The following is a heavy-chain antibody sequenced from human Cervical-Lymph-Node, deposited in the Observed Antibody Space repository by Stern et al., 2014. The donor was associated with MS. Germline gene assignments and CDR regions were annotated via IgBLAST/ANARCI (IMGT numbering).Heavy chain of an antibody. Sequence: VQLVQSGAEVKKPGASVKVSCKASGYTFTSYYMHWVRQAPGQGLEWMGIINPSGGSTSYAQKFQGRVTMTRDTSTSTVYMELSSLRSEDTAVYYCARVGGSYYSYYYGMDVWGQGTTVTVSS. CDR2: INPSGGST. V-gene: IGHV1-46*03. J-gene: IGHJ6*02. CDR1: GYTFTSYY. D-gene: IGHD1-26*01. CDR3: ARVGGSYYSYYYGMDV.